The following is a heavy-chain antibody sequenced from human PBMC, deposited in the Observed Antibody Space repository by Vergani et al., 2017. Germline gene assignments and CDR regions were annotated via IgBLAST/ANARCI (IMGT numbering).Heavy chain of an antibody. D-gene: IGHD3-10*01. J-gene: IGHJ4*02. CDR2: ITAIGSD. CDR3: ASRRPRLNLGSKSNAGTFDS. CDR1: GGSLSGYF. Sequence: QVPLQQRGAGVLKPSETLSLTCGVIGGSLSGYFWSWIRQSPGRGLEGIGEITAIGSDKYSPSATSRVTISVDTSRGEFTLTVTSVTAADTGLYFCASRRPRLNLGSKSNAGTFDSWGQGTRVTVSS. V-gene: IGHV4-34*02.